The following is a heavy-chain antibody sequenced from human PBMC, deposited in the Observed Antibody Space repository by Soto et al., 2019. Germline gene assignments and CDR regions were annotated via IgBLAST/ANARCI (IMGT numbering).Heavy chain of an antibody. CDR2: IYYSGST. CDR1: GGSISSGGYY. Sequence: SETLSLTCTVSGGSISSGGYYWSWIRQHPGKGLEWIGYIYYSGSTYYNPSLKSRVTISVDTSKNQFSLKLSSVTAADTAVYYCARQRPYDSSGYYYVTDGNWFDPWGQGTLVTVSS. J-gene: IGHJ5*02. D-gene: IGHD3-22*01. V-gene: IGHV4-31*03. CDR3: ARQRPYDSSGYYYVTDGNWFDP.